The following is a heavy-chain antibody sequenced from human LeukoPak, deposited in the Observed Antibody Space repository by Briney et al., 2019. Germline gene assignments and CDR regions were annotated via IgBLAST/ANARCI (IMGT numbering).Heavy chain of an antibody. CDR3: ARGGSGSYCFDY. D-gene: IGHD3-10*01. CDR1: GFTFCSYS. J-gene: IGHJ4*02. V-gene: IGHV3-21*01. CDR2: ISSSSYI. Sequence: GGSLRLSCAASGFTFCSYSMSWVRQAPGKGLEWVSSISSSSYIYYADSVKGRFTISRDNAKNSLYLQMNSLRAEDTAVYYCARGGSGSYCFDYWGQGTLVTVSS.